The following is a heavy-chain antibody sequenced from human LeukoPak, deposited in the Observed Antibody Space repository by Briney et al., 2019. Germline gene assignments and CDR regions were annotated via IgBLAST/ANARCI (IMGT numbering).Heavy chain of an antibody. CDR3: AEDDNGVYLGYYYYGMDV. CDR2: INAGNGNT. J-gene: IGHJ6*02. Sequence: ASVKVSCKASGYTFTSYGISWVRQAPGQGLEWMGWINAGNGNTKYSQKFQGRVTITRDTSASTAYMELSSLRSEDTAVYYCAEDDNGVYLGYYYYGMDVWGQGTTVTVSS. D-gene: IGHD2-8*01. V-gene: IGHV1-3*01. CDR1: GYTFTSYG.